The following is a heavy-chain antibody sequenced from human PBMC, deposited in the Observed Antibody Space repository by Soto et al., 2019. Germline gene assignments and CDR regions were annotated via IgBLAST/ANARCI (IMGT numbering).Heavy chain of an antibody. D-gene: IGHD3-3*01. V-gene: IGHV1-2*02. CDR2: INPNSGGT. CDR1: GYTFTGYY. Sequence: ASVKVSCKASGYTFTGYYMHWVRQAPGQGLEWMGWINPNSGGTNYAQKFQGRVTMTRDTSISTAYMELSRLRSDDTAVYYCARDRGITIFGVVITEYYFDYWGQGTLVTVSS. CDR3: ARDRGITIFGVVITEYYFDY. J-gene: IGHJ4*02.